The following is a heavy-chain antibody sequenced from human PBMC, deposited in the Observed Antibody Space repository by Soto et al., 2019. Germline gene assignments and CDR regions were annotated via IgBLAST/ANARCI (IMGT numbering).Heavy chain of an antibody. Sequence: QVQLVQSGAEVKKSGASVTVSCRASGDTFTGYYMHWVRQAPGQGLEWMGWINPNSGVTKYAQKFQGWVTMTRDTSIRTVYMQLSRLRSDDTAVYYCARESGGATATLDYYYFYMDVWGTGTTVTVSS. CDR2: INPNSGVT. J-gene: IGHJ6*03. V-gene: IGHV1-2*04. CDR1: GDTFTGYY. D-gene: IGHD5-12*01. CDR3: ARESGGATATLDYYYFYMDV.